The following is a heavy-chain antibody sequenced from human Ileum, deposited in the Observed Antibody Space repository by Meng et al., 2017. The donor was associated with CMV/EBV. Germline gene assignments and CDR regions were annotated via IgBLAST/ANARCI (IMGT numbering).Heavy chain of an antibody. Sequence: QPPPHASGPRLVHPSDPVSPTVTVSGAVTSNCFWTWIRQPAGKKLEWIVRISPSGNINYLPSLKGRVTMSLDTSNNQIFLNLTSVTAADTALYYCARGESRGYYYFDYWGQGILVTVSS. J-gene: IGHJ4*02. CDR1: GAVTSNCF. D-gene: IGHD3-22*01. CDR3: ARGESRGYYYFDY. V-gene: IGHV4-4*07. CDR2: ISPSGNI.